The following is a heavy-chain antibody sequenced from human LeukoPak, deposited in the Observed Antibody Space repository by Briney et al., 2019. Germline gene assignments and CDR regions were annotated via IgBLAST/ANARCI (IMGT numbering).Heavy chain of an antibody. CDR1: GFTFSSFE. D-gene: IGHD1-26*01. J-gene: IGHJ4*02. CDR2: ISSSGSSI. CDR3: ARVSRGKWELLGAHDY. Sequence: GGSLRLSCAASGFTFSSFEMNWVRQAPGKGLEWVSKISSSGSSIYYADSVKGRFTVSRDNAKKSLYLQMNSLRAEDTAVYYCARVSRGKWELLGAHDYWGQGTLVTVSS. V-gene: IGHV3-48*03.